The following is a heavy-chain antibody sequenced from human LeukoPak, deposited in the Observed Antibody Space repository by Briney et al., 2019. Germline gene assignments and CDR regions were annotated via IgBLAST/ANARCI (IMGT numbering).Heavy chain of an antibody. CDR3: ARQRDLTDAFDV. V-gene: IGHV5-51*01. J-gene: IGHJ3*01. D-gene: IGHD3-9*01. CDR2: IYPGDSDT. CDR1: GDRFTSYW. Sequence: GESLKISCKGSGDRFTSYWVAWVRQLPGKGLEWMGIIYPGDSDTRYSPSFQGQVTISADKSISTAHLQWSSLKASDTAMYYCARQRDLTDAFDVWGQGTMVTVSS.